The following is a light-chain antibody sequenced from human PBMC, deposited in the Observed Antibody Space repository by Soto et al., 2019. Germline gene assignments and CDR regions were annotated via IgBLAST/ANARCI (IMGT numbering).Light chain of an antibody. CDR3: SSYTAISTYV. CDR2: EVT. CDR1: SSDVGGYNY. V-gene: IGLV2-14*01. J-gene: IGLJ1*01. Sequence: QSALTQPASVSGSPGQSITISCTGTSSDVGGYNYVSWYQQHPGKAPKLMIYEVTNRPSGVSTRFSGSKSGNTASLIISGLQAEDEADYYCSSYTAISTYVFGTGTKVTVL.